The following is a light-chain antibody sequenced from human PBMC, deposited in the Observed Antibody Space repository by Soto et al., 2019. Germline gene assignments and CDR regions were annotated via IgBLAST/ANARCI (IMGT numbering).Light chain of an antibody. J-gene: IGKJ4*01. V-gene: IGKV3-20*01. CDR1: QSVSSSY. CDR3: QHYGSSPLT. CDR2: GAS. Sequence: EIVLRQSPGTLSLSPGERATLSCRASQSVSSSYLAWYQQKPGQAPRLLIYGASSRATGIPDRFSGSGSGTDFTLTISRLEPEDFAVYYCQHYGSSPLTFGGGIKVDIK.